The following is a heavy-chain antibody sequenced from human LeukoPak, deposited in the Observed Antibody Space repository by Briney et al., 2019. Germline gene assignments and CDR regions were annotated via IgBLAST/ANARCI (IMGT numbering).Heavy chain of an antibody. Sequence: SETLSLTCTVSGYSISSGYYWGWIRQPPGKGLEWIGNIYPTGSTYCNPSLKSRVTISVDTSKNQFSLKLSSVTAADTAVYYCARVVYSGYDFRGAMDVWGKGTTVTVSS. CDR3: ARVVYSGYDFRGAMDV. D-gene: IGHD5-12*01. V-gene: IGHV4-38-2*02. CDR2: IYPTGST. CDR1: GYSISSGYY. J-gene: IGHJ6*03.